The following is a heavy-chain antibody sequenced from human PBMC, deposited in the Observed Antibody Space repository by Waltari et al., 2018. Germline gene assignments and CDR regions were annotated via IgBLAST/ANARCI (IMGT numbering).Heavy chain of an antibody. V-gene: IGHV3-48*01. CDR2: MSSSSSTI. CDR1: GFTFSSYS. CDR3: ARVDYGSGSNLGGYFDY. D-gene: IGHD3-10*01. Sequence: EVQLVESGGGLVQPGGSLKLSCAASGFTFSSYSITWVRHAPGKGLEWLSYMSSSSSTIYDADSVKGRFTISRDNPKNSLYLQMNSLRAEDTAVYYCARVDYGSGSNLGGYFDYWGQGTLVTVSS. J-gene: IGHJ4*02.